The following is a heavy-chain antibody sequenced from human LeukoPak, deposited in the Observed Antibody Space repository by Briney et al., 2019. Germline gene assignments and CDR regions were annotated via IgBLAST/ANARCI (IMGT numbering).Heavy chain of an antibody. J-gene: IGHJ3*02. CDR3: AKTGDYFDSSGYYRPDAFDI. Sequence: GGSLRLSCAASGFTFSSYAMHWVRQAPGKGLEWVSAISGSGSNTYYADSVKGRFTISRDDSQNTLYLQMNSLRAEDTAVYYCAKTGDYFDSSGYYRPDAFDIWGRGTMVTVSS. V-gene: IGHV3-23*01. CDR1: GFTFSSYA. CDR2: ISGSGSNT. D-gene: IGHD3-22*01.